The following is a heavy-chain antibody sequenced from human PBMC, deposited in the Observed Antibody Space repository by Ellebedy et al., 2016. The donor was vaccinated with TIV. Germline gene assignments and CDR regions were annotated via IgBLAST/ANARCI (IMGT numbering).Heavy chain of an antibody. CDR1: GYTLTELS. D-gene: IGHD1-26*01. V-gene: IGHV1-24*01. J-gene: IGHJ4*02. CDR3: ARVKWELPFDY. CDR2: FDPEDGET. Sequence: AASVKVSCKVSGYTLTELSMHWVRQAPGKGLEWMGGFDPEDGETIYAQKFQGRVTMTTDTSTSTAYMELRSLRSDDTAVYYCARVKWELPFDYWGQGTLVTVSS.